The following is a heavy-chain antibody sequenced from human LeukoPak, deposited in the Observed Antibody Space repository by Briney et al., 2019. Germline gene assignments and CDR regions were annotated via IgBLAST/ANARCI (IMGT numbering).Heavy chain of an antibody. CDR1: GYTFTSYG. Sequence: ASVKVSCEASGYTFTSYGISWVRQAPGQGLEWMGWISAYNGNTNYAQKLQGRVTMTTDTSTSTAYMELRSLRSDDTAVYYCARVPVGHNWNYVRESKWFDPWGQGTLVTVPS. J-gene: IGHJ5*02. CDR3: ARVPVGHNWNYVRESKWFDP. CDR2: ISAYNGNT. D-gene: IGHD1-7*01. V-gene: IGHV1-18*01.